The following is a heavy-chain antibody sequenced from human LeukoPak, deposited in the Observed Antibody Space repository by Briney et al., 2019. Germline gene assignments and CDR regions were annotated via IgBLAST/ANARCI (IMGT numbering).Heavy chain of an antibody. V-gene: IGHV4-34*01. CDR1: GGSFSGYY. Sequence: TSETLSLTCAVYGGSFSGYYWSWIRQPPGKGLEWIGEINHSGSTNYNPSLKSRVTMSVDTSKNQFSLKLSSVTAADTAVYYCARHRIAVHAFDIWGQGTMVTVSS. CDR2: INHSGST. CDR3: ARHRIAVHAFDI. J-gene: IGHJ3*02. D-gene: IGHD6-19*01.